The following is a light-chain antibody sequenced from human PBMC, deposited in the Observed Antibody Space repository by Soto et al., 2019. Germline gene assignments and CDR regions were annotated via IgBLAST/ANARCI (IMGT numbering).Light chain of an antibody. J-gene: IGKJ5*01. CDR2: GAS. CDR1: QSLGSTY. CDR3: QQYGSSPIT. Sequence: EIVLTQSPGTLSLSPGEGATLSCRASQSLGSTYLAWYQQKPGQAPRLLIYGASNRATGIPDRFSGSGSGTDVTFTISRLEPEDFAVYYCQQYGSSPITFGQGTRLEIK. V-gene: IGKV3-20*01.